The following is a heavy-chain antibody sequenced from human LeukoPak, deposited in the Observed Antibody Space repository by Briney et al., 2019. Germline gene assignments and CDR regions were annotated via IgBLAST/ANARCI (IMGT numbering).Heavy chain of an antibody. CDR2: VYYGRTI. V-gene: IGHV4-39*06. CDR3: AGLVGRYSSGLYYYYFDY. D-gene: IGHD3-22*01. CDR1: AASVSTSSHH. J-gene: IGHJ4*02. Sequence: PSETLSLTCTISAASVSTSSHHWGWIRQSPGKGLEWIGSVYYGRTIYYNPSLNSRVTISEVTSKDQFTLQLNSVTAADTAVYYCAGLVGRYSSGLYYYYFDYWGQGTLVTVSS.